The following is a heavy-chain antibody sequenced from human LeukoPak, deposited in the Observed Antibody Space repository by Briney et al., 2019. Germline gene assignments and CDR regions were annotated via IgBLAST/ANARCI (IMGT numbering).Heavy chain of an antibody. J-gene: IGHJ4*02. D-gene: IGHD6-19*01. CDR3: ARVRGGPSGWSSGHYFDY. V-gene: IGHV4-34*01. Sequence: SETLSLTCAVYGGSFSGYYWSWIRQPPGKGLEWIGEINHSGSTNYNPSLKSRVTISVDTSKNQFSLKLSSVTAADTAVYYCARVRGGPSGWSSGHYFDYWGQGTLVTVSS. CDR2: INHSGST. CDR1: GGSFSGYY.